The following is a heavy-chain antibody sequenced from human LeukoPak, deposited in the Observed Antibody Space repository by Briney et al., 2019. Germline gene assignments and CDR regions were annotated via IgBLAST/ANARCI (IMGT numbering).Heavy chain of an antibody. Sequence: KTSETLSLTCAVYGGSFSGYYWSWIRQPPGKGLEWIGEINHSGSTNYNPSLKSRVTISVDTSKNQFSLKLSSVTAADTAVYYCARAYYGSGSYLTSYYYYGMDVWGRGTTVTVSS. D-gene: IGHD3-10*01. J-gene: IGHJ6*02. CDR1: GGSFSGYY. CDR2: INHSGST. CDR3: ARAYYGSGSYLTSYYYYGMDV. V-gene: IGHV4-34*01.